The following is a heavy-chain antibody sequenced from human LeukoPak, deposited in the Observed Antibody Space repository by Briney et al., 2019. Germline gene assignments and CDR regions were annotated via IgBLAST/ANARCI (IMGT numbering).Heavy chain of an antibody. D-gene: IGHD6-13*01. Sequence: ASVKVSCKASGYTFTSYGISWVRQAPGQGLEWMGWISAYNGNTNYAQKLQGRVTITADKSTSTAYMELSSLRSEDTAVYYCAREWWSSRPDAFDIWGQGTMVTVSS. J-gene: IGHJ3*02. CDR3: AREWWSSRPDAFDI. V-gene: IGHV1-18*01. CDR1: GYTFTSYG. CDR2: ISAYNGNT.